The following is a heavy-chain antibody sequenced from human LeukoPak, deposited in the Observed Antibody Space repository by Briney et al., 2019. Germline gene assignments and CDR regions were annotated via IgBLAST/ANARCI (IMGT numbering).Heavy chain of an antibody. CDR2: ISAYNGNT. J-gene: IGHJ3*02. CDR1: GYTFTSYG. Sequence: ASVKVSCKASGYTFTSYGISWVRQAPGQGLEWMGWISAYNGNTNYAQKLQGRVTMTTDTSTDTAYMELSSLRSEDTAVYYCATLSNYVWGSYRREDAFDIWGQGTMVTVSS. CDR3: ATLSNYVWGSYRREDAFDI. D-gene: IGHD3-16*02. V-gene: IGHV1-18*01.